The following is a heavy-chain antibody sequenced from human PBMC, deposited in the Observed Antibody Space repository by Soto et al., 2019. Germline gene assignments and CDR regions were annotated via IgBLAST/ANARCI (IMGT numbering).Heavy chain of an antibody. CDR3: ASDSRQLIAVAGRHGMDV. Sequence: PSETLSLTCTVSGGSISSGGYYWSWIRHHPGKGLEWIGYIYYSGSTYYNPSLKSRVTISVDTSKNQFSLKLSSVTAADTAVYYCASDSRQLIAVAGRHGMDVWGQGTTVTVSS. D-gene: IGHD6-19*01. V-gene: IGHV4-31*03. CDR1: GGSISSGGYY. CDR2: IYYSGST. J-gene: IGHJ6*02.